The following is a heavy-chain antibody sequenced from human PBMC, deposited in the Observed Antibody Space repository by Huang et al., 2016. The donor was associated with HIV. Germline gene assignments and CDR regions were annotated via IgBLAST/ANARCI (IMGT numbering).Heavy chain of an antibody. CDR2: ISFDGRNK. J-gene: IGHJ4*02. CDR3: ARDTTTVAGLDF. V-gene: IGHV3-30*14. CDR1: GFTFRDPP. D-gene: IGHD6-19*01. Sequence: QVQLVESGGGVVQPGRSLRLFCAVSGFTFRDPPMHWVRQAPGKGLEWVAVISFDGRNKFSADFVRGRFTISRDNSKNILYLQLNSLTPADTSIYYCARDTTTVAGLDFWGQGALVTVSS.